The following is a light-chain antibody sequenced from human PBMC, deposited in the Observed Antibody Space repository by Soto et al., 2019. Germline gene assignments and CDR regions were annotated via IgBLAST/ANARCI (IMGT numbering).Light chain of an antibody. CDR2: KAS. J-gene: IGKJ1*01. CDR1: QSISTW. V-gene: IGKV1-5*03. Sequence: DIQMTQSPSTLSASVGDRVTITCRASQSISTWLAWYQQRPGKAPNLLIYKASSLESGVPSRFSGSGSGTEFTLTISSLQPDDFATYYCQQYTSYPGTFGQGTKVEIK. CDR3: QQYTSYPGT.